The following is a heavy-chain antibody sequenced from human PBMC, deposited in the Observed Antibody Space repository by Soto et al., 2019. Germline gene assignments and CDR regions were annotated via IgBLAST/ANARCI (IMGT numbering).Heavy chain of an antibody. CDR3: VSSLETPAYESF. Sequence: QVQLVQSEAEVKKPGASVKVSCKASGYSFTNYEINWVRQASGHGLEWMGWMNPNSGNTGYAEAFQGRVTMTRNTSINTAYMELSSLRSDDTAVYYCVSSLETPAYESFWGQGTLVTVSS. CDR2: MNPNSGNT. D-gene: IGHD1-1*01. V-gene: IGHV1-8*01. CDR1: GYSFTNYE. J-gene: IGHJ4*02.